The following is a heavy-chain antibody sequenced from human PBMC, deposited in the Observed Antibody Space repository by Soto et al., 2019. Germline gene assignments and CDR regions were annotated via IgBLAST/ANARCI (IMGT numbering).Heavy chain of an antibody. D-gene: IGHD3-16*01. Sequence: QVQLVESGGGVVQPGTSLRLSCVRSGFTFRSYVIHWVRQAPGKGLEWVALTSYDESNKDYGDSVKGRFTISRDNSRNTVDLQMDSLRREDTALYYCARWGTTGGLDVWGQGTVVSVYS. CDR3: ARWGTTGGLDV. J-gene: IGHJ1*01. CDR2: TSYDESNK. CDR1: GFTFRSYV. V-gene: IGHV3-30*03.